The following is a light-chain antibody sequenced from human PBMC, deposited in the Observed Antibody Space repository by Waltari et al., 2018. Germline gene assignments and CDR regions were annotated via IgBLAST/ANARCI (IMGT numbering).Light chain of an antibody. Sequence: QSVLPQPPSASGTPGPRVTRSCSGSSPNLGRNTVTWYQQLPGTAPKLLIYIDNQRPSGVPDRFSGSRSGTSASLAISGLQSEDEADYHCATWDDSLNAWVFGGGTKLTVL. CDR1: SPNLGRNT. V-gene: IGLV1-44*01. J-gene: IGLJ3*02. CDR3: ATWDDSLNAWV. CDR2: IDN.